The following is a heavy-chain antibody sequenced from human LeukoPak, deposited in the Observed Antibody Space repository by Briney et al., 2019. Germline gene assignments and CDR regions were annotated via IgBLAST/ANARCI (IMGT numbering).Heavy chain of an antibody. D-gene: IGHD6-6*01. CDR2: IYYGGSDT. CDR3: ACRGRKSSSSYGY. J-gene: IGHJ4*02. Sequence: GESPKIPWKGSGYSFTSYWIGRVRQMPGKGLEWMWIIYYGGSDTRYSPSFQGQVTISADKSLSTPYRQWSTLKASDTAMYYCACRGRKSSSSYGYWGQGTLVTVSS. CDR1: GYSFTSYW. V-gene: IGHV5-51*01.